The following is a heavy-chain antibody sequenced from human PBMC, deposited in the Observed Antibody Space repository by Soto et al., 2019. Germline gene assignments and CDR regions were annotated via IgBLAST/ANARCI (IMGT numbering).Heavy chain of an antibody. CDR2: IHGDGGKI. CDR1: GFIFSAYW. V-gene: IGHV3-7*01. Sequence: GGSLRLSCAASGFIFSAYWMSWVSQAPGKGLEWVANIHGDGGKIYYVDSVKGRFTISRDNDKRSLYLQMNSLRAEDTAVYYCALDFYGGYTYGPGDYWGQGALVTVSS. J-gene: IGHJ4*02. D-gene: IGHD5-18*01. CDR3: ALDFYGGYTYGPGDY.